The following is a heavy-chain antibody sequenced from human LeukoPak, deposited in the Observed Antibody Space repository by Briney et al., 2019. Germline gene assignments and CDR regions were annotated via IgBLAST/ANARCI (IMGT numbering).Heavy chain of an antibody. CDR3: AREMRPATTTLVAY. J-gene: IGHJ4*02. D-gene: IGHD1-1*01. CDR2: INTNSGGT. V-gene: IGHV1-2*02. Sequence: ASVKVSCKASGYTFTGNYMHWVRQAPGQGLEWMGWINTNSGGTNYAQKFQGRVTMTRDTSINTAYMELSSLTSDDTAVYYCAREMRPATTTLVAYWGQGTLVTVSS. CDR1: GYTFTGNY.